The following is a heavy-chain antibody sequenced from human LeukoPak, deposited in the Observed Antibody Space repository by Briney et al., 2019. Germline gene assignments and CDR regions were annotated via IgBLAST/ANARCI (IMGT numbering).Heavy chain of an antibody. D-gene: IGHD3-22*01. CDR3: ARGPYSYDSSGAFDI. CDR2: IYTSGNT. J-gene: IGHJ3*02. Sequence: SETLSLTCTVSGGSISSGNYYWSWIRQPAGKGLEWIGRIYTSGNTNYNPSLKSRVTISVDTSKNQFSLKLSSVTAVDTAVYFCARGPYSYDSSGAFDIWGQGTMVTVSS. V-gene: IGHV4-61*02. CDR1: GGSISSGNYY.